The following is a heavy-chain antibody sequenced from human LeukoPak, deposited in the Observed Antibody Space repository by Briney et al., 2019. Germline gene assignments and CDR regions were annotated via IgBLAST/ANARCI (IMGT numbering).Heavy chain of an antibody. CDR2: IYYSGST. V-gene: IGHV4-30-4*01. J-gene: IGHJ3*02. D-gene: IGHD3-9*01. CDR3: ARLGIDYDILTGYIPDAFDI. Sequence: PSETLSLTCTVSGGSISSVDYYWSWIRQPPGKGLEWSGYIYYSGSTYYDPSLKSRVMISVDASKNQFSLKLSSVTAADTAVYYCARLGIDYDILTGYIPDAFDIWGQGTMVTVSS. CDR1: GGSISSVDYY.